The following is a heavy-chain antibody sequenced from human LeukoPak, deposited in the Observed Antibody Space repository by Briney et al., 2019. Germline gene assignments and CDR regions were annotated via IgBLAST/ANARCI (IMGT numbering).Heavy chain of an antibody. CDR1: GFTFSSYS. CDR2: ISSSSSYI. Sequence: GGSLRLSCAASGFTFSSYSMNWVRQAPGKGLEWVSSISSSSSYIYYADSVKGRFTISRDNAKNSLYLQMNSQRAEDTAVYYCAKDGRGSWPLDFDYWGQGTLVTVSS. CDR3: AKDGRGSWPLDFDY. D-gene: IGHD2-15*01. J-gene: IGHJ4*02. V-gene: IGHV3-21*04.